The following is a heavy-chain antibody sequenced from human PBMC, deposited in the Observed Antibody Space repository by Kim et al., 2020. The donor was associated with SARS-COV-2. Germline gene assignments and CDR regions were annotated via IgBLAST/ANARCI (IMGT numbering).Heavy chain of an antibody. D-gene: IGHD3-22*01. Sequence: YSVKGRFTISRDNSKNALYLQMNSVRADDMAVYYCANYPAIVVRLTFDDWGQGTLVTVS. J-gene: IGHJ4*02. V-gene: IGHV3-23*01. CDR3: ANYPAIVVRLTFDD.